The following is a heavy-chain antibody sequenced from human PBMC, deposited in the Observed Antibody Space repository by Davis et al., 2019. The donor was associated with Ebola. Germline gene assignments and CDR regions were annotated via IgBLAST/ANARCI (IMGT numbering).Heavy chain of an antibody. CDR1: GFTFSNHW. V-gene: IGHV3-7*01. CDR2: IKQDGSEK. Sequence: GGSLRLSCAASGFTFSNHWMTWVRQAPGKGLQWVANIKQDGSEKYYVDSVKGRFTISRDNTKNSLYLQMNSLRAEDTAVYYYARPSSIYYYGMDVWGQGTTVTVSS. CDR3: ARPSSIYYYGMDV. J-gene: IGHJ6*02. D-gene: IGHD6-6*01.